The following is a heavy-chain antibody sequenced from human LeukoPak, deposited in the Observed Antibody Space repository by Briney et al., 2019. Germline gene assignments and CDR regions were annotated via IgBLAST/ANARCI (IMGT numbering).Heavy chain of an antibody. CDR1: GASFSGYY. J-gene: IGHJ3*01. V-gene: IGHV4-34*01. Sequence: PSETLSLTCAVYGASFSGYYWSWIRQPPGKGLEWIGEINHSGSTNYNVSLESRATMSVDTSKNQFTLKLNSVTAADTAVYYCAKLYSSSSRDAFDVWGPGTMVTVSS. D-gene: IGHD6-6*01. CDR2: INHSGST. CDR3: AKLYSSSSRDAFDV.